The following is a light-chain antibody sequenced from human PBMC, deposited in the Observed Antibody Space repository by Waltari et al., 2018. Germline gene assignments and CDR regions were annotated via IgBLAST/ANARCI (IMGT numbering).Light chain of an antibody. V-gene: IGLV2-11*01. CDR3: CSYAANKVV. J-gene: IGLJ2*01. CDR1: SGDVGGSTS. CDR2: DVS. Sequence: QSDLTQPRSVSGFPEQSVTISCTGSSGDVGGSTSVSWYQQIPGKAPKLRIYDVSKRPSGVPARFSGSMSDNTASLTVSGLQAEDEADYFCCSYAANKVVFGGGTRLTVL.